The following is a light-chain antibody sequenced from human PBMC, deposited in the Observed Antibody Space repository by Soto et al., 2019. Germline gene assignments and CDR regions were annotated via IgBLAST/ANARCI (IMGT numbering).Light chain of an antibody. Sequence: DLPMTQSPSSLSASVGDRVTITCRASQSISSYLNWYQQKPGKAPKLLIYAASSLQSGVPSRFSGSGSATDFTLTISSLQPEDFATYHCQQSYSTPPRYTFGQGTKLEIK. CDR1: QSISSY. J-gene: IGKJ2*01. V-gene: IGKV1-39*01. CDR3: QQSYSTPPRYT. CDR2: AAS.